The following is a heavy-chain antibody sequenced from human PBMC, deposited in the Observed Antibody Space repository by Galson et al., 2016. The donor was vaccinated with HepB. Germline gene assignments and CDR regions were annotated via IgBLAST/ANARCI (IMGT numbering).Heavy chain of an antibody. CDR3: ARRGGNFYDRYYARDV. V-gene: IGHV5-51*01. CDR1: GYSFTSYW. Sequence: QSGAEVKKPGESLKISCKGSGYSFTSYWIGWVRQMPGKGLEWMGIIYPGDSDTRYSPSFQGQVTISADKSISTAYLQWSSLKASETAMYYCARRGGNFYDRYYARDVWGQGTTVTVSS. CDR2: IYPGDSDT. D-gene: IGHD1-26*01. J-gene: IGHJ6*02.